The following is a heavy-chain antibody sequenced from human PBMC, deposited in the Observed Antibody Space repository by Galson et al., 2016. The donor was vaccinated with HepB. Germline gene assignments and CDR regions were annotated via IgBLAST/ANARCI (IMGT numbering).Heavy chain of an antibody. J-gene: IGHJ4*02. V-gene: IGHV4-4*02. CDR1: GGSISSSNW. Sequence: SETLSLTCAVSGGSISSSNWWSWVRQPPGKGLEWIGEIYQSGTTNYNPSLKSRVIISVDNYKNQFSLKLTSVTAADTAIYYCARHERSGKPITPTGDFWGQGILVTVPS. CDR3: ARHERSGKPITPTGDF. D-gene: IGHD1-1*01. CDR2: IYQSGTT.